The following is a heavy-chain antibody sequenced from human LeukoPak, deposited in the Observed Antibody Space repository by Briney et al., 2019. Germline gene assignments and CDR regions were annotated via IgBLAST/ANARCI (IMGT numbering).Heavy chain of an antibody. D-gene: IGHD1-26*01. CDR1: GFTFSSYW. V-gene: IGHV3-7*03. Sequence: GGSLRLSCAASGFTFSSYWMSWVRQAPGKGLEWVATIKLDGSEKYYVDSVKGRLTISRDNAKNSLYLQMNSLRAEDTAVYYCARQDGGATDRWFDPWGQGTLVTVSS. CDR3: ARQDGGATDRWFDP. J-gene: IGHJ5*02. CDR2: IKLDGSEK.